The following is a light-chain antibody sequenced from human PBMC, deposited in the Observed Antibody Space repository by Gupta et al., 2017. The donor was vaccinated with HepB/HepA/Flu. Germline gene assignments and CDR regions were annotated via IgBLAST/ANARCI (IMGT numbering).Light chain of an antibody. CDR1: SSNIGAGYD. CDR3: QSYDSSLSGSV. Sequence: QSVLTPPPSVSAAPGQRVPISRPGSSSNIGAGYDVHWYQQLPGTAPKLLIYGNSNRPSGVPDRFSGSKSGTSASLAITGLQAEDEADYYCQSYDSSLSGSVFGGGTKLTVL. J-gene: IGLJ2*01. V-gene: IGLV1-40*01. CDR2: GNS.